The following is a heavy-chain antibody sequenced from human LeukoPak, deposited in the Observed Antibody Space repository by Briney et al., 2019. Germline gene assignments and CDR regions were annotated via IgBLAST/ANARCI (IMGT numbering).Heavy chain of an antibody. Sequence: ASVKVSCKASGYTFTSYDINWVRQATGQGLEWMGWMNPNSGNTGYAQKFQGRVTMTRNTSISTAYTELSSLRSEDTAVYYCASWGAYYDFWSGYFRFDPWGQGTLVTVSS. D-gene: IGHD3-3*01. CDR3: ASWGAYYDFWSGYFRFDP. CDR2: MNPNSGNT. V-gene: IGHV1-8*01. J-gene: IGHJ5*02. CDR1: GYTFTSYD.